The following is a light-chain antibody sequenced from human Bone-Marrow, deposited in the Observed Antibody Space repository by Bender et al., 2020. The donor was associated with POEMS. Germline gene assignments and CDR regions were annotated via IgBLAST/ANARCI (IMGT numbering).Light chain of an antibody. CDR1: NIGGYS. CDR3: QVWDTSSPYGYV. V-gene: IGLV3-21*02. CDR2: DDS. J-gene: IGLJ1*01. Sequence: SYVLTQPPSVSVAPGQTASITCGGKNIGGYSVYWYQQRPGQAPVVVVFDDSYRPSGIPERFSGSNSGNTATLTISRVEVADEADYYCQVWDTSSPYGYVFGTGTKVTVL.